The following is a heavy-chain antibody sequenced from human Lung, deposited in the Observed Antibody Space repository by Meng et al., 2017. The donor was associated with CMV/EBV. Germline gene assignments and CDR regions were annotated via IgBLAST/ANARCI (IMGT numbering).Heavy chain of an antibody. J-gene: IGHJ5*02. CDR2: IFWGDEE. CDR3: ARRPNFYGVGTGYYREGWFDP. CDR1: GVV. V-gene: IGHV2-5*02. D-gene: IGHD3/OR15-3a*01. Sequence: GVVVGWGRQAPRKALDWLGIIFWGDEEHYSRSLGSRLTITEETSKNQVVLTMSEMDPVDTGTYYCARRPNFYGVGTGYYREGWFDPWGQGTLVTVSS.